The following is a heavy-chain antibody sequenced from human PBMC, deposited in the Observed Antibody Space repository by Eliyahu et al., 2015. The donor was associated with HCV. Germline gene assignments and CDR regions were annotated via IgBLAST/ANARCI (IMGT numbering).Heavy chain of an antibody. CDR2: ISSSSSYI. CDR3: ARASYCGGDCRPNSDAFDI. CDR1: GFTFSSXS. Sequence: EVQLVESGGGLVKPGGSLRLXCAASGFTFSSXSMXWVRQAPGKGLEWVSSISSSSSYIYYADSVKGRFTISRDNAKNSLYLQMNSLRAEDTAVYYCARASYCGGDCRPNSDAFDIWGQGTMVTVSS. V-gene: IGHV3-21*01. D-gene: IGHD2-21*02. J-gene: IGHJ3*02.